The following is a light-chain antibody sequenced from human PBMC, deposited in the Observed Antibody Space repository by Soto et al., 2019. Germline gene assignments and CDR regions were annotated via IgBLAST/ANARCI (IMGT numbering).Light chain of an antibody. Sequence: QSALTQPASVSGSPGQSITISCTGTSSDVGGYNYVSWYQQYPGKAPKLMIYDVSKRPSGVSNRFSGSKSGNTASLTISGLQAEDEADYYCSSYTSSSTSVVFGGGTKATVL. V-gene: IGLV2-14*01. J-gene: IGLJ2*01. CDR2: DVS. CDR3: SSYTSSSTSVV. CDR1: SSDVGGYNY.